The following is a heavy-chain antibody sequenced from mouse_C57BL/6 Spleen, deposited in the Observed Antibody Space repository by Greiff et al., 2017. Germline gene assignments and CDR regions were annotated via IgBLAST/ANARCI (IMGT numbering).Heavy chain of an antibody. J-gene: IGHJ3*01. CDR3: AREHYGSSWGFAY. D-gene: IGHD1-1*01. V-gene: IGHV5-4*01. CDR1: GFTFSSYA. CDR2: ISDGGSYT. Sequence: EVKLMESGGGLVKPGGSLKLSCAASGFTFSSYAMSWVRQTPEKRLEWVATISDGGSYTYYPGNVKGRFTISRDNAKNNLYLQMSHLKSEDTAMYYCAREHYGSSWGFAYWGQGTLVTVSA.